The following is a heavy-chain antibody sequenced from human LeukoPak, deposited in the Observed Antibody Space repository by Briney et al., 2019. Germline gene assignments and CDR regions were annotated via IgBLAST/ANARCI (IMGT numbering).Heavy chain of an antibody. CDR2: ISGSGGST. V-gene: IGHV3-23*01. CDR3: AKTPSGYGSGSYYNGVYWFDP. CDR1: GFTFSSYA. J-gene: IGHJ5*02. Sequence: GGSLRLSCAASGFTFSSYAMSWVRQAPGKGLEWVSAISGSGGSTYYADSVKGRFTISRDNSKNTLYLQMNSLRAEDTAVYYCAKTPSGYGSGSYYNGVYWFDPWGQGTLVTVSS. D-gene: IGHD3-10*01.